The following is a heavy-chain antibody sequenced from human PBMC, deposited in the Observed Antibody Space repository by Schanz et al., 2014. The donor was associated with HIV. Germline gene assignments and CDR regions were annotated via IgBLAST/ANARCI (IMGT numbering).Heavy chain of an antibody. D-gene: IGHD2-15*01. CDR2: ITGSGVST. CDR1: GFTFRSYA. CDR3: AKVVRFAMVTAPYYFDS. V-gene: IGHV3-23*01. Sequence: EVQLLESGGGLVQPGGPLRLTCAASGFTFRSYAMTWVRQAPGKGLDWVSGITGSGVSTYYADSVKGRFTISRDNSKNTLYLQMNSLRAEDTAVYYCAKVVRFAMVTAPYYFDSWGQGTLVTVSS. J-gene: IGHJ4*02.